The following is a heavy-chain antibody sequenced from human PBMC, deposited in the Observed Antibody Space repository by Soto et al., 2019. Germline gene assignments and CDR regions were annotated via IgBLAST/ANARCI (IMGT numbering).Heavy chain of an antibody. CDR3: ARDLEDCSGGSCYSNYYYGMDV. Sequence: GGSLRLSCAASGFTFSSYAMHWVRQAPGKGLEWVAVISYDGSNKYYADSVKGRFTISRDNSKNTLYLQMNSLRAEDTAVYYCARDLEDCSGGSCYSNYYYGMDVWGQGTTVTVSS. V-gene: IGHV3-30-3*01. D-gene: IGHD2-15*01. CDR1: GFTFSSYA. J-gene: IGHJ6*02. CDR2: ISYDGSNK.